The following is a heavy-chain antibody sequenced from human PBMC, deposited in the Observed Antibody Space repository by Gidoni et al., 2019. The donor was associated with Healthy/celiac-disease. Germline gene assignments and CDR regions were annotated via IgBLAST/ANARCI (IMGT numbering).Heavy chain of an antibody. CDR1: GFTFSRYA. Sequence: VQLLESGGGLVQPGGSLRLSCAASGFTFSRYAMSGVSQAPGKGLEWVSAISGSGGSTYYEDAVKGRFTITRDNSKNTLYLQMNSLRAEDTAVYYCAKDGCSSTSCHYYYGMDGWGQGTTVTVSS. J-gene: IGHJ6*02. CDR3: AKDGCSSTSCHYYYGMDG. V-gene: IGHV3-23*01. D-gene: IGHD2-2*01. CDR2: ISGSGGST.